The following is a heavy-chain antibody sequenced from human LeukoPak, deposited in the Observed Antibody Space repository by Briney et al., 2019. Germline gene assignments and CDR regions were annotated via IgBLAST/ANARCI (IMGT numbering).Heavy chain of an antibody. D-gene: IGHD5-24*01. V-gene: IGHV3-30*02. CDR1: GFTFSSYG. J-gene: IGHJ3*02. CDR2: IRYDGSNK. Sequence: GGSLRLSCAASGFTFSSYGMHWVRQAPGKGLEWVAFIRYDGSNKYYADSVKGQFTISRDNSKNTLYLQMNSLRAEDTAVYYCAKDQQRWLHGGAFDIWGQGTMVTVSS. CDR3: AKDQQRWLHGGAFDI.